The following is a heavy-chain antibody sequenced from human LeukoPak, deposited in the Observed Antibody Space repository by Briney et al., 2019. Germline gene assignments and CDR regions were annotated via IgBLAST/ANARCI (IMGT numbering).Heavy chain of an antibody. V-gene: IGHV1-46*01. CDR3: ATIEY. J-gene: IGHJ4*02. CDR1: GYTFTGYY. CDR2: INPSGGST. Sequence: ASVKVSCKASGYTFTGYYMHWVRQAPGQGLEWMGIINPSGGSTNYAQKFQGRVTMTRDTSTSTLYMELSSLRPRDTALYYCATIEYWGQGTLVTVSS.